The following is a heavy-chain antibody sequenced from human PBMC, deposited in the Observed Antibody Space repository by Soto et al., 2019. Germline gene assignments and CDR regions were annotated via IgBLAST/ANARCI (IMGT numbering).Heavy chain of an antibody. J-gene: IGHJ5*02. CDR1: GYTFTSYG. CDR2: ISAYNGNT. V-gene: IGHV1-18*01. CDR3: ARVASEPFIGARTGGHWFDP. Sequence: ASVKVSCKASGYTFTSYGISWVRQAPGQGLEWMGWISAYNGNTNYAQKLQGRVTMTTDTSTSTAYMELRSLRSDDTAVYYCARVASEPFIGARTGGHWFDPWGQGTLVTVSS. D-gene: IGHD6-6*01.